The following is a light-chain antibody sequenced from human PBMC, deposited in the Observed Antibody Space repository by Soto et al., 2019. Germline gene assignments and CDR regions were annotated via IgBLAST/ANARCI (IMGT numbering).Light chain of an antibody. J-gene: IGKJ3*01. CDR2: GAS. Sequence: EVVLTQSPGTLSLTPGERANLSCMASHSVIGSYLAWYQQKPGQAPRLLIYGASSRATGIPDRFSGSGSGTDFTLTISRMEPEDVAVYYCQYYGSSASTVGPGTKVDIK. V-gene: IGKV3-20*01. CDR3: QYYGSSAST. CDR1: HSVIGSY.